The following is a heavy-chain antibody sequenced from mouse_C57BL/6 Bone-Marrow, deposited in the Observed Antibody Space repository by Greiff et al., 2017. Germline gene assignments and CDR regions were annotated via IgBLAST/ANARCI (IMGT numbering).Heavy chain of an antibody. D-gene: IGHD2-2*01. Sequence: QVQLQQPGAELVMPGASVKLSCKASGYTFTSYWMHWVKQRPGQGLEWIGEIDPSDSYTYYNQKFKGKSTLTVDKSSSTAYMQLSSLTSEDSAVYYCAREGLRFYWYFDVWGTGTTVTVSS. CDR1: GYTFTSYW. J-gene: IGHJ1*03. V-gene: IGHV1-69*01. CDR2: IDPSDSYT. CDR3: AREGLRFYWYFDV.